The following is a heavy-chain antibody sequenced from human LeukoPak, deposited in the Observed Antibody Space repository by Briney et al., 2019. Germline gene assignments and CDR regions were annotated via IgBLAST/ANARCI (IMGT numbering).Heavy chain of an antibody. CDR3: TTDHDYGDYAPQVA. Sequence: GGSLRLSCAASGFTFSSYAMSWVRQAPGKGLEWVSAISGSGGSTYYADSVKGRFTISRDNSKNTLYLQMNSLRAEDTAVYYCTTDHDYGDYAPQVAWGQGTLVTVSS. D-gene: IGHD4-17*01. CDR1: GFTFSSYA. V-gene: IGHV3-23*01. CDR2: ISGSGGST. J-gene: IGHJ5*02.